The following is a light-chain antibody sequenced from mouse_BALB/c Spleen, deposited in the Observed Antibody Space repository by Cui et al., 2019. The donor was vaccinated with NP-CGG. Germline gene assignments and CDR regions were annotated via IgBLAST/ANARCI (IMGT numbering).Light chain of an antibody. CDR3: ALWYSNHWV. CDR2: GTN. Sequence: QAVVTPESATTTSPGETVTLTCRSSTGAVTTSNYANWVQEKPDHLFTGLIGGTNNRAPGVPARFSGSLIGDKAPLTITGAQTEDEAIYFCALWYSNHWVFGGGTKLTVL. J-gene: IGLJ1*01. V-gene: IGLV1*01. CDR1: TGAVTTSNY.